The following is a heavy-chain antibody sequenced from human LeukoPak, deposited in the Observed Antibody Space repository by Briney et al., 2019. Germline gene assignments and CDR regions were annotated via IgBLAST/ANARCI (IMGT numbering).Heavy chain of an antibody. CDR1: GGSISSYF. V-gene: IGHV3-11*01. CDR3: ARRGVRGVIIRGHWFDP. D-gene: IGHD3-10*01. Sequence: LSLTCTVSGGSISSYFWSWNRQAPGKGLEWVSYISSSGSTIYYADSVKGRFTISRDNAKNSLYLQMNSLRAEDTAVYYCARRGVRGVIIRGHWFDPWGQGTLVTVSS. J-gene: IGHJ5*02. CDR2: ISSSGSTI.